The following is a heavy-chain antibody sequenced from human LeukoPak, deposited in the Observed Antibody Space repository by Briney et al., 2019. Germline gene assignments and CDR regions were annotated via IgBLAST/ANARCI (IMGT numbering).Heavy chain of an antibody. CDR2: ISGSDGST. CDR3: ARDVYIAAAGSFDY. D-gene: IGHD6-13*01. Sequence: GGSLRLSCAASGFTFSSYAMSWVRQAPGKGLEWVSAISGSDGSTYYADSVKGRFTISRDNSKNTLYLQMNSLRAEDTAVYYCARDVYIAAAGSFDYWGQGTLVTVSS. CDR1: GFTFSSYA. V-gene: IGHV3-23*01. J-gene: IGHJ4*02.